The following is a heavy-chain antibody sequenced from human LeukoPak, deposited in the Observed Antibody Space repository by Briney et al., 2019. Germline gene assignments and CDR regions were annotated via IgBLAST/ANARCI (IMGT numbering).Heavy chain of an antibody. V-gene: IGHV4-59*01. J-gene: IGHJ4*02. CDR1: GGSISSYY. Sequence: SETLSLTCTVSGGSISSYYWSWIRQPPGKGLEWIGYIYYSGSTNYNPSLKSRVTISVDTSKNQFSLKLSSVTAADTAVYYCAREPSTVSAYIWGQGTLVTVSS. CDR3: AREPSTVSAYI. CDR2: IYYSGST. D-gene: IGHD4-17*01.